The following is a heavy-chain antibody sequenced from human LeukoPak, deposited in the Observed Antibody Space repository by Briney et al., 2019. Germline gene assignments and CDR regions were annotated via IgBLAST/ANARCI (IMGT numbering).Heavy chain of an antibody. CDR2: IYYSGST. CDR1: GGSISSSSYY. J-gene: IGHJ4*02. V-gene: IGHV4-39*07. D-gene: IGHD3-10*01. CDR3: ASHLKWFGDNY. Sequence: PSETLSLTCTVSGGSISSSSYYWGWIRQPPGKGLEWIGSIYYSGSTYYNPSLKSRVTISVDTSKNQFSLKLSSVTAADTAVYYCASHLKWFGDNYWGQGTLVTVSS.